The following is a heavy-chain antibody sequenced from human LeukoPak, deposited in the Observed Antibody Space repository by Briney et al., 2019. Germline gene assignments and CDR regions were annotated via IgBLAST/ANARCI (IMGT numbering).Heavy chain of an antibody. CDR1: GFTVSSNY. CDR3: AREQVVVGRGYYGMDV. D-gene: IGHD2-2*01. CDR2: MYSGGST. V-gene: IGHV3-66*01. Sequence: GGSLRLSCAASGFTVSSNYMNWVRQAPGKGLEWVSVMYSGGSTFYGDSVKGRFTITRDNSMNTLYLQMNSLRVDDTAVYYCAREQVVVGRGYYGMDVWGQGTTVTVSS. J-gene: IGHJ6*02.